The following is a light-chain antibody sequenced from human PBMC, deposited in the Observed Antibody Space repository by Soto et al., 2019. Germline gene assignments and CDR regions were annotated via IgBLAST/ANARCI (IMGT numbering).Light chain of an antibody. CDR2: YDS. Sequence: SYELTQPPSVSVAPGKMARITCGGNNIGSKSVHWYQQKPGQAPVLVIYYDSDRPSGIPERFSGSNSGNTATLTISRVEAGDEADYYCQVWDNTSDHVVFGGGTKLTVL. CDR1: NIGSKS. CDR3: QVWDNTSDHVV. V-gene: IGLV3-21*04. J-gene: IGLJ2*01.